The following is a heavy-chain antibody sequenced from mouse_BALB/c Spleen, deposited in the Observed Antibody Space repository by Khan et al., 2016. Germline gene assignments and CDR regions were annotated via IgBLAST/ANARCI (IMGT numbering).Heavy chain of an antibody. CDR1: GYTFSSYW. CDR3: ARTDRRGAFDY. V-gene: IGHV1-9*01. CDR2: ILPGSGST. Sequence: QVQLQQPGAELMKPGASVKISCKATGYTFSSYWIEWVKQRPGHGLEWIGEILPGSGSTNYNEKFRGKATFTADTSSNTANMQLSSPTSEASADHYCARTDRRGAFDYWGQGTTLTVSS. J-gene: IGHJ2*01.